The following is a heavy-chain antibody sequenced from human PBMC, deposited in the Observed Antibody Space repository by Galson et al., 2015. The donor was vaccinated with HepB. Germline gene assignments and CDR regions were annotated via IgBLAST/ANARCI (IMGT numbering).Heavy chain of an antibody. J-gene: IGHJ6*02. CDR2: IYPGDSDT. CDR1: GYSFTSYW. CDR3: ARLKPYYYDSLGMDGMDV. Sequence: QSGAEVKKPGESLKISCKGSGYSFTSYWIGWVRQMPGKGLEWMGIIYPGDSDTRYSPSFQGQVTISADKSISTAYLQWSSLKASDTAMYYCARLKPYYYDSLGMDGMDVWGQGTTVTVSS. D-gene: IGHD3-22*01. V-gene: IGHV5-51*01.